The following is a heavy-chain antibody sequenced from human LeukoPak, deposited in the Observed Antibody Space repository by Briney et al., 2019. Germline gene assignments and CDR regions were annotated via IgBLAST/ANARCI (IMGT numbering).Heavy chain of an antibody. CDR3: AKRGVVIRVVLVGFHKEAYYFES. CDR1: GITLSNYG. Sequence: GGSLRLSCAVSGITLSNYGMSWVRQAPGKGLEWVAGVSDSGGSTKYADSVKGRFTISRDNPKNTLFLQMNSLRAEDTAVYFCAKRGVVIRVVLVGFHKEAYYFESWGQGALVTVSS. J-gene: IGHJ4*02. CDR2: VSDSGGST. V-gene: IGHV3-23*01. D-gene: IGHD3/OR15-3a*01.